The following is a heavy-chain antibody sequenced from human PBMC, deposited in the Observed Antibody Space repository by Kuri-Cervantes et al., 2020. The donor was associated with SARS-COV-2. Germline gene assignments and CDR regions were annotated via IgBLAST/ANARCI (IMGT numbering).Heavy chain of an antibody. J-gene: IGHJ4*02. CDR2: IKSKTDGGTT. D-gene: IGHD6-13*01. Sequence: GESLKISCAASGFTFSNAWMSWVRQAPGKGLEWVGRIKSKTDGGTTDHAAPVKGRFTISRDDSKNTLYLQMNSLKTEDTAVYYCASWDSSSWETRHYWGQGTLVTVSS. CDR1: GFTFSNAW. V-gene: IGHV3-15*01. CDR3: ASWDSSSWETRHY.